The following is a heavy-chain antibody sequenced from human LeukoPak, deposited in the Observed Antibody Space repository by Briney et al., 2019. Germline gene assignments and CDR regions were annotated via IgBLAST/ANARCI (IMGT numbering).Heavy chain of an antibody. Sequence: GGSLRHSCAASGFTFSSYGMHWVRQAPGKGLEWVSVISYDGSNKYYADSVKGRFTISRDNSKNTLYLQMNSLRAEDTAVYYCAKDREKWGNYYYYGMDVWGQGTTVTVSS. CDR2: ISYDGSNK. J-gene: IGHJ6*02. V-gene: IGHV3-30*18. D-gene: IGHD1-26*01. CDR1: GFTFSSYG. CDR3: AKDREKWGNYYYYGMDV.